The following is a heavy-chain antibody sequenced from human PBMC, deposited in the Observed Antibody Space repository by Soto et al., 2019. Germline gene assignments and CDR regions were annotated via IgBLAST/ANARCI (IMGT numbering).Heavy chain of an antibody. CDR2: ISYDGTNK. V-gene: IGHV3-30-3*01. Sequence: QAQLVESGGGVVQPGRSLRLSCAASGFTFSSYAMHWVRQAPGKGLEWVSVISYDGTNKYYADSVKGRFTISRDNSNNTLYLQMNSLRAEDTAVYYCARVGSSGWYHFAYWGQGTLVTVSS. D-gene: IGHD6-19*01. CDR3: ARVGSSGWYHFAY. J-gene: IGHJ4*02. CDR1: GFTFSSYA.